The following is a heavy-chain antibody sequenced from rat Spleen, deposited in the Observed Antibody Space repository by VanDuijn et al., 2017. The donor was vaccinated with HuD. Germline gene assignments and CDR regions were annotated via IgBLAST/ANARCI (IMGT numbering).Heavy chain of an antibody. J-gene: IGHJ2*01. CDR2: ISSGGGNT. V-gene: IGHV5-25*01. CDR3: TRDGYYGYN. Sequence: EVQLVESDGGSVQPGRSLKLSCAVSGFTFSDYYMAWVRQAPTKGLEWVASISSGGGNTYYRDSVKGRFTISRDDTKSTLYLQMNSLRSEDTATYYCTRDGYYGYNWGQGVMVTVSS. CDR1: GFTFSDYY. D-gene: IGHD1-9*01.